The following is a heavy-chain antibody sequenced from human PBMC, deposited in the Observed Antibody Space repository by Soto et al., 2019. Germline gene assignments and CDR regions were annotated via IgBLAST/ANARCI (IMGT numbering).Heavy chain of an antibody. Sequence: QVQVVESGGGVVQPGRSLRLSCAASGFAFSSYGIHWVRQAPGRGLEWVAVISYDGRNKDYADSVKGRFTISRDNSKNTLYLQMNSLRAEDTAVYYCAKGGDHPGDHFDYWGQATLVTVSS. V-gene: IGHV3-30*18. CDR2: ISYDGRNK. J-gene: IGHJ4*02. CDR3: AKGGDHPGDHFDY. D-gene: IGHD4-17*01. CDR1: GFAFSSYG.